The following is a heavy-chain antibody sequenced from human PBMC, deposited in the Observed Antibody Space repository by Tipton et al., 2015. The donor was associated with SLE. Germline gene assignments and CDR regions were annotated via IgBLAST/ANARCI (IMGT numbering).Heavy chain of an antibody. CDR2: ISSSSGYI. Sequence: SLRLSCAASGFTFSSYSMDWVRQAPGKGLEWVSSISSSSGYIYYADSVKGRFTISRDNAKNSLYLQMNSLRAEDTAVYYCARRIGYCSGGSCYSFWYFVLWGRGTLVTVSS. D-gene: IGHD2-15*01. V-gene: IGHV3-21*01. J-gene: IGHJ2*01. CDR3: ARRIGYCSGGSCYSFWYFVL. CDR1: GFTFSSYS.